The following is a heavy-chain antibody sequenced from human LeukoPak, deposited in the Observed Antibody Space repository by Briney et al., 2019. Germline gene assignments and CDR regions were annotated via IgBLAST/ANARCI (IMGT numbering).Heavy chain of an antibody. CDR3: STHPTSSF. CDR1: FSTFNKAW. Sequence: PGGSLRLSCAASFSTFNKAWMNWVRQAPGKGLEWVGRIKSRADGATTDYATPVKDRFTISRDDSENTAFLQMNSLKTEDTAIYYCSTHPTSSFWGQGTLVTVSS. J-gene: IGHJ4*02. CDR2: IKSRADGATT. D-gene: IGHD2-15*01. V-gene: IGHV3-15*07.